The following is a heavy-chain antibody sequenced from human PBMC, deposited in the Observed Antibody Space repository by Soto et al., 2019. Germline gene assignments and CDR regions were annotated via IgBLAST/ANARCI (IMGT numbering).Heavy chain of an antibody. J-gene: IGHJ4*02. V-gene: IGHV3-33*01. CDR1: GFSFSSYG. Sequence: QVQLVESGGGVVQPGRSLRLSCAASGFSFSSYGMHWVRQAPGKGLEGVAVIWYDGSNKYYGDSVKGRFTISRDNSKNTLYLQMNSLRAEDTAVYYCARSPPGVAGRYYFDYWGQGTRITVSS. CDR3: ARSPPGVAGRYYFDY. CDR2: IWYDGSNK. D-gene: IGHD6-6*01.